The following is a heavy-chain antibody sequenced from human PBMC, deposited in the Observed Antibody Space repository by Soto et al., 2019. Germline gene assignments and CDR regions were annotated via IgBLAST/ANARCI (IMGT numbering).Heavy chain of an antibody. CDR3: ARDRHPYSTKYYFDY. CDR2: ISGSGAYT. Sequence: RSLRSSGAASVFTFSTYDMNWVRQPPGKGLEWVSSISGSGAYTYYADSVQGRFTISRDNSKNTLNLQMNSLRAEDTAVYYCARDRHPYSTKYYFDYWGHGTLVTVSS. CDR1: VFTFSTYD. D-gene: IGHD2-2*01. V-gene: IGHV3-23*01. J-gene: IGHJ4*01.